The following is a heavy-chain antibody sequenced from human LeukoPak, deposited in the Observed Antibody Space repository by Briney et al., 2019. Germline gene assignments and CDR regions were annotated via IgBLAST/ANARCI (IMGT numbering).Heavy chain of an antibody. J-gene: IGHJ4*02. CDR3: AMATSAYYFDY. Sequence: SETLSLTCAVYGGSFSGYYWSWIRQPPGKGLEWIGEINHSGSTNYNPSLKSRVTMSVDTSKNQFSLKLSSVTAADTAVYYCAMATSAYYFDYWGQGTLVTVSS. CDR1: GGSFSGYY. CDR2: INHSGST. V-gene: IGHV4-34*01.